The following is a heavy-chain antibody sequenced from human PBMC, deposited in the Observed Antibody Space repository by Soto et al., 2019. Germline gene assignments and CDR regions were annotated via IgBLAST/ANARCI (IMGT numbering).Heavy chain of an antibody. CDR3: ASDCSGGSCYLAMDY. Sequence: ASVKVSCKASGYTFTSYAMHWVRQAPGQRLEWMGWINAGNGNTKYSQKFQGRVTITRDTSASTAYMELSSLRSEDTAVYYCASDCSGGSCYLAMDYWGQGTLVTVSS. D-gene: IGHD2-15*01. CDR1: GYTFTSYA. J-gene: IGHJ4*02. V-gene: IGHV1-3*01. CDR2: INAGNGNT.